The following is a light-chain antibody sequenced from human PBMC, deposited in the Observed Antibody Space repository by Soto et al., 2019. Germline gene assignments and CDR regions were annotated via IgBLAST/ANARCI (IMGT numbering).Light chain of an antibody. Sequence: EIVLTQSPATLSLSPGEGATLSCRASQSVSSYLAWYQQKPGQAPRLLIYDASNRATGIPARFSGSGSGTDFTLTISSLEPEDFAVYYWQQRSNWLTFGGGTKVEIK. V-gene: IGKV3-11*01. CDR2: DAS. J-gene: IGKJ4*01. CDR1: QSVSSY. CDR3: QQRSNWLT.